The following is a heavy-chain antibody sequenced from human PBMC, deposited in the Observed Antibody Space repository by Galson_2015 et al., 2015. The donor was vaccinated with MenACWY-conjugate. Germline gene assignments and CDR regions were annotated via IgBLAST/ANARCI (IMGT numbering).Heavy chain of an antibody. CDR1: GFTFGDYA. CDR3: VKHVFNWRYAVGMDV. CDR2: LTANGGRT. V-gene: IGHV3-23*01. J-gene: IGHJ6*02. D-gene: IGHD1-1*01. Sequence: SLRLSCAASGFTFGDYAMSWVRQAPGKGLEWVSGLTANGGRTYYADSVKGRFTISRDNSNNALYLEMYSLRAEDTAIYYCVKHVFNWRYAVGMDVWGQGTTVTVSS.